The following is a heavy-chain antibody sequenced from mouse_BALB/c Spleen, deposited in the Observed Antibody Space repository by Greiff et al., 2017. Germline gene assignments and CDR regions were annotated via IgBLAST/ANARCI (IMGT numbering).Heavy chain of an antibody. CDR3: ASDYGGAIDY. CDR2: IWSGGST. J-gene: IGHJ4*01. V-gene: IGHV2-2*02. D-gene: IGHD1-1*02. Sequence: VMLEESGPGLVQPSQSLSITCTVSGFSLTSYGVHWVRQSPGKGLEWLGVIWSGGSTDYNAAFISRLSISKDNSKSQVFFKMNSLQANDTAIYYCASDYGGAIDYWGQGTSVTVSS. CDR1: GFSLTSYG.